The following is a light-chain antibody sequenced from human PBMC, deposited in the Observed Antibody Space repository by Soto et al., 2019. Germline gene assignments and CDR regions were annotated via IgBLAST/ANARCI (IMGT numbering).Light chain of an antibody. Sequence: EIVLTQSPGTLSLSPGERATLSCRASQSVRSSYLAWYQQKPGQSPRLLIYDASNRATGIPDRFSGRGAGTDFTLAISRLEPEDFALYYCQQYGSSPTFGQGTKVAIK. V-gene: IGKV3-20*01. J-gene: IGKJ1*01. CDR3: QQYGSSPT. CDR1: QSVRSSY. CDR2: DAS.